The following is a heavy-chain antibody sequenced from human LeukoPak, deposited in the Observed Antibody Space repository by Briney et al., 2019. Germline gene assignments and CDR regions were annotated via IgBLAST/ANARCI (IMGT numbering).Heavy chain of an antibody. CDR2: IYNDGST. CDR1: GFTVSSNY. D-gene: IGHD2/OR15-2a*01. J-gene: IGHJ4*02. CDR3: ARGTFGVTAAHY. Sequence: PGGSLRLSCAASGFTVSSNYMSWVRQAPGKGLEWVSVIYNDGSTYYADSVKGRFTISRDNSKNTLYLQMNSLRAEDTAVYYCARGTFGVTAAHYWGQGTLVTVSS. V-gene: IGHV3-53*01.